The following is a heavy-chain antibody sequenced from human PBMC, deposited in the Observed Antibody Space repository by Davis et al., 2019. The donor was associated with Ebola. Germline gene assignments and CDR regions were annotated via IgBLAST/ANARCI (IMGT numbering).Heavy chain of an antibody. CDR2: ISGSGIST. D-gene: IGHD1-1*01. CDR1: GFTFSSYA. J-gene: IGHJ5*02. CDR3: AKSAGTPGWFGP. V-gene: IGHV3-23*01. Sequence: GESLKISCAASGFTFSSYAMIWVRQTPGKGLEWVSTISGSGISTYYADSVKGRFTISRDNSKNTLYMEMNSLRAEDTALYYCAKSAGTPGWFGPWGQGTLVTVSS.